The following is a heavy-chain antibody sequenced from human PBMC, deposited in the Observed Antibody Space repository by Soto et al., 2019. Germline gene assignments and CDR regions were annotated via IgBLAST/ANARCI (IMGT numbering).Heavy chain of an antibody. CDR3: ASIPWVGPFLYYFDY. D-gene: IGHD2-21*01. Sequence: QLQLQESGPGLVEPSETLSLTCTVSGGSISSSSYYWGWIRQPPGKGLEWIGSIYYSGSTYYNPSLKSRVTISVDTSKNQFSLKLSSVTAADTAVYYCASIPWVGPFLYYFDYWGQGTLVTVSS. V-gene: IGHV4-39*01. CDR2: IYYSGST. J-gene: IGHJ4*02. CDR1: GGSISSSSYY.